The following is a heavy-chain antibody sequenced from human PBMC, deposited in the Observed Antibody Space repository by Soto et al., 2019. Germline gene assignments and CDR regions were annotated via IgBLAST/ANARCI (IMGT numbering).Heavy chain of an antibody. Sequence: PSETLSLTCTVSGGSVSSGSYYWSWIRQPPGKGLEWIGYSHYSGSTNHNPSLKSRVTISVDTSKNQFSLKLSSVTAADTAVYYCARDTGDLGFDYWDRGTLVTVSS. V-gene: IGHV4-61*01. D-gene: IGHD2-8*02. CDR1: GGSVSSGSYY. CDR2: SHYSGST. J-gene: IGHJ4*02. CDR3: ARDTGDLGFDY.